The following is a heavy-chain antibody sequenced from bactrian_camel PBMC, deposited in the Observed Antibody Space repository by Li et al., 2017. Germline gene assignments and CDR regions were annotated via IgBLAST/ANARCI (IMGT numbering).Heavy chain of an antibody. J-gene: IGHJ4*01. CDR3: AAVRLPYARAWLGSHCGEADGQFRY. Sequence: QVQLVESGGASVQAGGSLRLSCATSGFTYGSRCVGWFRQVPGKEREGVASIGTNAGDTRIADPVKGRFSISQDKAKKTVYLQMNSLKPEDTAMYYCAAVRLPYARAWLGSHCGEADGQFRYWGQGTQVTVS. CDR1: GFTYGSRC. V-gene: IGHV3S63*01. D-gene: IGHD5*01. CDR2: IGTNAGDT.